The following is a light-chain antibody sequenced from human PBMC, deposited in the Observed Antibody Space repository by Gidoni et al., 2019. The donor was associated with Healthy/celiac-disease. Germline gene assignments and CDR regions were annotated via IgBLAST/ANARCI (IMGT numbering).Light chain of an antibody. CDR2: DAS. Sequence: DIQMTQSPSTLSASVGDRVTITCRASQSISSWLAWYQQKPGKVPKLLIYDASSLESGVPSRFSGSGSGTEFTLTISSLQPDDFATYYCQQYNSYSPWTFXXXTKVEIK. CDR3: QQYNSYSPWT. J-gene: IGKJ1*01. CDR1: QSISSW. V-gene: IGKV1-5*01.